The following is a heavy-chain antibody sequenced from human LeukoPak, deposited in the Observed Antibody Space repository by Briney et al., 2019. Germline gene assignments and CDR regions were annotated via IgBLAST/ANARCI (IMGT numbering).Heavy chain of an antibody. CDR1: GGSISTSGFY. J-gene: IGHJ4*02. CDR3: ARDFVGASTYDPDFDY. Sequence: PSETLSLTCTVSGGSISTSGFYWGWIRQPPGKGLEWVESIYYSGSTYYSPSLKTRVTISVDTSKNQFSLKLGSVTAADTAVYYCARDFVGASTYDPDFDYWGQGTLVTVSS. V-gene: IGHV4-39*02. D-gene: IGHD1-26*01. CDR2: IYYSGST.